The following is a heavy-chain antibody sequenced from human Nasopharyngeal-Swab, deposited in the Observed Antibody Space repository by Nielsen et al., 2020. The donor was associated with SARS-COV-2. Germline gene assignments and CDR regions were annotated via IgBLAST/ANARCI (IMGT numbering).Heavy chain of an antibody. CDR2: ISAYNGNT. CDR1: GYSFSSYG. Sequence: ASVKVSCKASGYSFSSYGISWVRQAPGQGLEWMGWISAYNGNTNYAQKAQGRVTMTTDTSTSTAYMELRSLRSDDTAVYYCARAPHYDYVWGSYRQSFKFEYWGQGTLVTVSS. V-gene: IGHV1-18*01. CDR3: ARAPHYDYVWGSYRQSFKFEY. D-gene: IGHD3-16*02. J-gene: IGHJ4*02.